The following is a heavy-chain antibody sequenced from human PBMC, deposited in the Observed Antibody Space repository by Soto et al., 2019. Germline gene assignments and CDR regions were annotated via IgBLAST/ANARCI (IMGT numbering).Heavy chain of an antibody. CDR1: GFTFSSYT. V-gene: IGHV3-30*03. D-gene: IGHD1-26*01. CDR2: ISFEGSKT. Sequence: VQLLESGGGLGQGGGSLRLSGAASGFTFSSYTRNWARQAPGKGLEGVAIISFEGSKTYYADSVKGRFTVSRDNSKNTLFLQMNSLRPDDTATYYCVREGYSGSYAAFWGQGSLVTVSS. CDR3: VREGYSGSYAAF. J-gene: IGHJ4*02.